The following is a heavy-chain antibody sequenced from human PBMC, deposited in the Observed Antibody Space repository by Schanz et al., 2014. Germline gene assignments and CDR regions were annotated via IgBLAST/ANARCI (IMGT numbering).Heavy chain of an antibody. Sequence: VQLVESGGGLVQPGGSLRLSCATSGFTFSDYYMSWLRQAPGKGLEWVSYISSSSSYTNYADSVKGRFTISRDNAKNSLYLQMNSLRAEDTAVYYCARSYSSGWYPYYYGMDVWGQGTTVTVSS. V-gene: IGHV3-11*06. J-gene: IGHJ6*02. D-gene: IGHD6-19*01. CDR3: ARSYSSGWYPYYYGMDV. CDR2: ISSSSSYT. CDR1: GFTFSDYY.